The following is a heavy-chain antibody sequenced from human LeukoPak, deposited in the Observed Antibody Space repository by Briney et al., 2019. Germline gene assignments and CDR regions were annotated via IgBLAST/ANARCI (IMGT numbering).Heavy chain of an antibody. CDR1: GGSITRTNYY. D-gene: IGHD1-26*01. Sequence: SETLSLTCTVSGGSITRTNYYWGWIRQYPGKGLEWIGSIHYSGTTYHNPSLKTRVTISVDTSKNQFSLKLNSVTAADTAVYYCARYAVEYSGTYFDSWGQGSLVTVSS. CDR3: ARYAVEYSGTYFDS. J-gene: IGHJ4*02. V-gene: IGHV4-39*01. CDR2: IHYSGTT.